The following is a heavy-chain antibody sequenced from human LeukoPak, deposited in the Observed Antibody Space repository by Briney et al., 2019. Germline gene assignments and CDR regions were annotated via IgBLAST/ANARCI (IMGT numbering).Heavy chain of an antibody. J-gene: IGHJ4*02. CDR1: GFTFSSYG. CDR2: IQYDGSEK. D-gene: IGHD3-10*01. CDR3: VKDIGSYYDY. V-gene: IGHV3-30*02. Sequence: GGSLRLSCAVSGFTFSSYGMHWVRQAPGKGLEWVAFIQYDGSEKYYADSVKGRFTMSRDNSKNTLYLQMNSPRTEDTAVYYCVKDIGSYYDYWGQGILVTVSS.